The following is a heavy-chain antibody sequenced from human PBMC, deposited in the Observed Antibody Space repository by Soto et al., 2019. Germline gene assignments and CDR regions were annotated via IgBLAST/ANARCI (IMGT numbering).Heavy chain of an antibody. V-gene: IGHV6-1*01. CDR2: TYYRSKWYN. Sequence: PSQPLSLTCAISGDSVSSISATWNWIRQSTSRGLEWLGRTYYRSKWYNDYAVSWKSRMTINPDTSKNQFSLQLNSVTPEDTAVYYCAGEGCSGGSCYSGFDYWGQGTLVTVSS. D-gene: IGHD2-15*01. CDR1: GDSVSSISAT. J-gene: IGHJ4*02. CDR3: AGEGCSGGSCYSGFDY.